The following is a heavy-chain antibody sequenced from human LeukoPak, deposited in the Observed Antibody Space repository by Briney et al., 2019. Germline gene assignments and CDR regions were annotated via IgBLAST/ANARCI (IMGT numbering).Heavy chain of an antibody. Sequence: SETLSLTCAVYGGSFSGYYWSWIRQPPGKGLEWIGEINHSGSTNYNPSLKSRVTISVDTSKNQFSLKLSSVTAADTAVYYCARGRHSSSWCDAFDIWGQGTMVTVSS. CDR1: GGSFSGYY. J-gene: IGHJ3*02. D-gene: IGHD6-13*01. CDR3: ARGRHSSSWCDAFDI. V-gene: IGHV4-34*01. CDR2: INHSGST.